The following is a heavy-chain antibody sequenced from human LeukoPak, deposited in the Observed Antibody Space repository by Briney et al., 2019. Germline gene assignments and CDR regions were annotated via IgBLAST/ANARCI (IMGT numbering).Heavy chain of an antibody. J-gene: IGHJ4*02. V-gene: IGHV3-30*02. Sequence: PGGSPRLSCAASGFTFSSYGMHWVRQAPGKGLEWVAFIRYDGSNKYYADSVKGRFTISRDNSKNTLYLQMNSLRAEDTAVYYCAKLDYYDSSPFGDYWGQGTLVTVSS. CDR2: IRYDGSNK. CDR3: AKLDYYDSSPFGDY. D-gene: IGHD3-22*01. CDR1: GFTFSSYG.